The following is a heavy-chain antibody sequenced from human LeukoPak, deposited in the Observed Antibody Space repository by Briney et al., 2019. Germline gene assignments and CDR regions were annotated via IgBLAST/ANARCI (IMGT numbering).Heavy chain of an antibody. CDR3: ARGFSTWYPGWFDP. Sequence: SETLSLTCAVYGGSFSGYYWSWIRQPPGKGLEWIGEINHSGSTNYNPSLKSRVTISVDTSKNQFSLKLISVTAADTAVYYCARGFSTWYPGWFDPWGQGTLVTVSS. CDR1: GGSFSGYY. D-gene: IGHD3-3*02. CDR2: INHSGST. J-gene: IGHJ5*02. V-gene: IGHV4-34*01.